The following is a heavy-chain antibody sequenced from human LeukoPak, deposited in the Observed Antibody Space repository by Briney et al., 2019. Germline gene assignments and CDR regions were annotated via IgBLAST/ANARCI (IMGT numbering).Heavy chain of an antibody. CDR3: AKQGTGSYYKTHDY. CDR1: GFTLSTYA. Sequence: PGGSLRLPCAASGFTLSTYAMSWVRQAPGKGLEWVSAITSSGGSTYYADSVKGRFTISRDKSKNTLYLQMNSLRAEDTVVYYCAKQGTGSYYKTHDYWGQGTLVTVSS. V-gene: IGHV3-23*01. J-gene: IGHJ4*02. D-gene: IGHD3-10*01. CDR2: ITSSGGST.